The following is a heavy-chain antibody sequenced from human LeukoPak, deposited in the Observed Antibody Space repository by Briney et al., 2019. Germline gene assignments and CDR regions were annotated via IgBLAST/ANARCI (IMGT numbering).Heavy chain of an antibody. D-gene: IGHD3-10*01. CDR2: IYYSGST. Sequence: SETLSLTCTVSGGSISSYYWSWIRQPPGKGLEWIGYIYYSGSTNYNPSLQSRVTISVDTSKNQFSLKLSSVTAADTAVYYCARRGPPRTMLRGVMSGWFDPWGQGTLVTVSS. CDR1: GGSISSYY. V-gene: IGHV4-59*01. J-gene: IGHJ5*02. CDR3: ARRGPPRTMLRGVMSGWFDP.